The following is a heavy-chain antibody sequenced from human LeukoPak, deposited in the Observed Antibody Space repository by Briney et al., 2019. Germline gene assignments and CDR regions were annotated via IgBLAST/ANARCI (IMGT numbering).Heavy chain of an antibody. V-gene: IGHV3-30*18. CDR2: LSYDGSNN. D-gene: IGHD6-19*01. J-gene: IGHJ4*02. CDR1: GFTFSSFG. CDR3: AKGALAGDRFDY. Sequence: GGSLRLSCAASGFTFSSFGMHWVRQAPGKGLEWVAVLSYDGSNNYYADSVKGRFTISRDNSKNTLYLQMNSLRAEDTAVYYCAKGALAGDRFDYWGQGTLVTVSS.